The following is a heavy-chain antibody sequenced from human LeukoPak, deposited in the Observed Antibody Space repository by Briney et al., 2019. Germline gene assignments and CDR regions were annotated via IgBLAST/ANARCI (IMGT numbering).Heavy chain of an antibody. D-gene: IGHD1-26*01. V-gene: IGHV3-7*01. CDR1: GFTFSNYW. J-gene: IGHJ4*02. CDR3: ARGPVEWELLLDY. CDR2: MNIDGSEK. Sequence: GGSLRLSCAASGFTFSNYWMGWVRQAPGKRPEWVANMNIDGSEKYYADSVKGRFSISRDNARNSVYLQMASLRVEDTAVYYCARGPVEWELLLDYWGQGTLVTVSS.